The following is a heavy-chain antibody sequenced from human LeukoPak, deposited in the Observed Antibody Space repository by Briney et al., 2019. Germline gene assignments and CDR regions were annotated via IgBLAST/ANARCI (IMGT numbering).Heavy chain of an antibody. CDR3: ARSHDSSGYYPDY. CDR2: IYYSGST. J-gene: IGHJ4*02. Sequence: SSETLSLTCTVSGGSISSSSYYWGWIRQPPGKGLEWIGSIYYSGSTYYNPSLKSRVTISVDTSKNQFSLKLSSVTAADTAVYYCARSHDSSGYYPDYWGQGTLVTVSS. V-gene: IGHV4-39*01. D-gene: IGHD3-22*01. CDR1: GGSISSSSYY.